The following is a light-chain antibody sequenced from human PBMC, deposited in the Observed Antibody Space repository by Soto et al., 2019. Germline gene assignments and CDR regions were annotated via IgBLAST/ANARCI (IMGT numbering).Light chain of an antibody. Sequence: EIVLTQSPATLSLSPGERATLSCRASQSISNYLAWYQQKPGQAPRLLIYDTSNRATDIPARFSGSGSGTDFNLSISSLEPEDFAHYYCQQRRNWPPTFGEGIKLEIK. CDR2: DTS. CDR3: QQRRNWPPT. CDR1: QSISNY. V-gene: IGKV3-11*01. J-gene: IGKJ2*01.